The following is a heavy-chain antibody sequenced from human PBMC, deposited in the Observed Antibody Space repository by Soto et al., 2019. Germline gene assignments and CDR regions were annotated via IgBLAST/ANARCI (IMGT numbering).Heavy chain of an antibody. CDR2: VNSDGTIT. CDR1: GFDFSNAW. CDR3: TRDQAYSSAA. V-gene: IGHV3-74*01. J-gene: IGHJ5*02. D-gene: IGHD2-21*01. Sequence: GGSLRLSCAASGFDFSNAWMHWVRQAPGKGLVWVSHVNSDGTITTYADSVKGRFTISRDNAKNTVYLQMNSLRVEDAAAYYCTRDQAYSSAAWGQGTPVTVSS.